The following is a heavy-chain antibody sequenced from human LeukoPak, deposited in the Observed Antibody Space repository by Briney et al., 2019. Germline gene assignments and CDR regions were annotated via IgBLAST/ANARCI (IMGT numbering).Heavy chain of an antibody. CDR2: INHSGST. V-gene: IGHV4-38-2*02. CDR1: NYSISSGYY. J-gene: IGHJ6*03. CDR3: ARKRTTMIVVASFYYYYYMDV. Sequence: PSETLSLTCTVSNYSISSGYYWSWIRQPPGKGLEWIGEINHSGSTNYNPSLKSRVTISVDTSKNQFSLKLSSVTAADTAVYYCARKRTTMIVVASFYYYYYMDVWGKGTTVTVSS. D-gene: IGHD3-22*01.